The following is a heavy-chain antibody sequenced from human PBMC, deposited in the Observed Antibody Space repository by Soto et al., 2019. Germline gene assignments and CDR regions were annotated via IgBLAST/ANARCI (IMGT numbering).Heavy chain of an antibody. D-gene: IGHD3-22*01. CDR1: GGSFSSYA. CDR2: LIVILGTT. J-gene: IGHJ4*02. CDR3: ASGYYDSSGYPIDY. V-gene: IGHV1-69*01. Sequence: QVQLVQSGAEVRKPGSSVKVSCQSFGGSFSSYAFSWVRQAPGQGLEWMGGLIVILGTTNYAQKFKGRVTFTADESTSTAYMEVSSLDSEDTAIYYCASGYYDSSGYPIDYWGQATQVTVSS.